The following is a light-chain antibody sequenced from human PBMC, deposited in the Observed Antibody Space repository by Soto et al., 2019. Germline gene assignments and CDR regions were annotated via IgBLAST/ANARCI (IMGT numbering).Light chain of an antibody. CDR3: QAYDYSLTASV. J-gene: IGLJ3*02. CDR1: TSNLGAGYD. V-gene: IGLV1-40*01. CDR2: GNR. Sequence: QSVLTQPPSVSGAPGQRVTLSCTGNTSNLGAGYDVHWYQQLPGAAPKLVIFGNRNRPSGVPERFSGSKSGTSASLAITGLQAEDEGDYYCQAYDYSLTASVFGGGTKVTVL.